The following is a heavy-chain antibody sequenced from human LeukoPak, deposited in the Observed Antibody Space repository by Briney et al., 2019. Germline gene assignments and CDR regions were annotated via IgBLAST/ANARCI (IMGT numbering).Heavy chain of an antibody. V-gene: IGHV4-34*01. CDR3: ASETFYYDSSGYYPRMDV. CDR2: INHSGST. Sequence: SETLSLTCAVYGGSFSGYYWSWIRQPPGKGLEWIGEINHSGSTNYNPSLKSRVTISVDTSKNQFSLKLSSVTAADTAVYYCASETFYYDSSGYYPRMDVWGKGTTVTISS. D-gene: IGHD3-22*01. J-gene: IGHJ6*03. CDR1: GGSFSGYY.